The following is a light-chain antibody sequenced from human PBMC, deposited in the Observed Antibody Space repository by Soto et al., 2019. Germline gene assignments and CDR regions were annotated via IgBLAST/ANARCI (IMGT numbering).Light chain of an antibody. CDR3: AAWDDSLSAHYG. CDR1: SSNIGSNF. CDR2: RNN. J-gene: IGLJ1*01. Sequence: QSVLTQPPSASGTPGQRVTISCSGSSSNIGSNFVYWYQQLPGTAPKLLIYRNNQRPSGVPGRFSGSKSGTSASLAISGLRSEDEADYYCAAWDDSLSAHYGFGTGTKVTVL. V-gene: IGLV1-47*01.